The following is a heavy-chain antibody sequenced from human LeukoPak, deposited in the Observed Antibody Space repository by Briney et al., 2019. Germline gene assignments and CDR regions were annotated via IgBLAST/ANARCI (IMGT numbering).Heavy chain of an antibody. Sequence: ASVKVSCKASGYTFTSYYMHGVRQAPGQGLEWTGIINPSGGSTSYAQKFQGRVTMTRDTSTSTVYMELSSLRSEDTAVYYCARDRGSSSAGGGYYYYYMDVWGKGTTVTVSS. V-gene: IGHV1-46*01. CDR2: INPSGGST. CDR3: ARDRGSSSAGGGYYYYYMDV. CDR1: GYTFTSYY. D-gene: IGHD6-6*01. J-gene: IGHJ6*03.